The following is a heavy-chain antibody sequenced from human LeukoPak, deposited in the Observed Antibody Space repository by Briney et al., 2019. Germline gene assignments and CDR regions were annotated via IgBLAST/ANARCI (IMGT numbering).Heavy chain of an antibody. CDR1: GTSISGDY. Sequence: SETLSLTCTVSGTSISGDYWSWIRQPPGKGLEWIGYIYYSGSTYYNPSLKSRVTISVDTSKNQFSLKLSSVTAADTAVYYCARVKFVMGYYDSSGYWSIDYWGQGTLVTVSS. CDR3: ARVKFVMGYYDSSGYWSIDY. V-gene: IGHV4-59*06. J-gene: IGHJ4*02. D-gene: IGHD3-22*01. CDR2: IYYSGST.